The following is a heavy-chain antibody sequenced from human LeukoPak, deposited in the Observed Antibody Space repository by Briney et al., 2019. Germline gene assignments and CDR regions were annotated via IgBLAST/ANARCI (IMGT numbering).Heavy chain of an antibody. J-gene: IGHJ6*03. V-gene: IGHV3-23*01. Sequence: GGSLRLSCAGSGFTFSSYAMTWVRQAPGTGLEWVSSISRSDGTTYYADSVKGRFTISRDNSKNTLFLQMNSLRAEGTAVYFCAKLAGEVRFLGYLRTNYYYYYYMDVWGKGTTVTVSS. CDR1: GFTFSSYA. D-gene: IGHD3-3*01. CDR3: AKLAGEVRFLGYLRTNYYYYYYMDV. CDR2: ISRSDGTT.